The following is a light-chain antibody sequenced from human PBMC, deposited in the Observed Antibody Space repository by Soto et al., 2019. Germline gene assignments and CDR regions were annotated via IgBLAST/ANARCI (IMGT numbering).Light chain of an antibody. J-gene: IGKJ3*01. CDR3: HQYGTAPLT. CDR1: QSVAANY. V-gene: IGKV3-20*01. CDR2: GAS. Sequence: EVLLTQSPGTLSLSPGERATLSCRASQSVAANYLAWYQQKRGQAPRLLIYGASSRATGIPDRFSGSGSGIDFTLTISRLEPEDFSVYYCHQYGTAPLTFGPGTKVDIK.